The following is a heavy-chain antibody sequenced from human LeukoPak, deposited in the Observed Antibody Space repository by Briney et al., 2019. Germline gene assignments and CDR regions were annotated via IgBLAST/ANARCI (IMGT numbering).Heavy chain of an antibody. CDR3: AREGSSGWYGDDAFDI. Sequence: PGGSLRLSCVASGFTYSHYGMNWVRQAPGKGLEWISYISSSGTKLYYADSVKGRFTISRDNAKNSLYLQMNSLRVDDTAVYYCAREGSSGWYGDDAFDIWGQGTMVTVSS. D-gene: IGHD6-19*01. CDR2: ISSSGTKL. V-gene: IGHV3-48*04. CDR1: GFTYSHYG. J-gene: IGHJ3*02.